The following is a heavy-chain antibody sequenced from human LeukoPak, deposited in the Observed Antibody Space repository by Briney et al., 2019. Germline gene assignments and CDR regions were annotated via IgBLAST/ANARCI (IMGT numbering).Heavy chain of an antibody. Sequence: GRSLRLSCEASGFSFSSYGMHWVRQDPGKGLEWVAVIWYDGSNKYYADSVKGRFTISRDNSKNTLYLQMNSLRAEDTAVYYCARDLAYYYDSSGYPSDYWGQGTLVTVSS. V-gene: IGHV3-33*01. CDR3: ARDLAYYYDSSGYPSDY. D-gene: IGHD3-22*01. CDR2: IWYDGSNK. J-gene: IGHJ4*02. CDR1: GFSFSSYG.